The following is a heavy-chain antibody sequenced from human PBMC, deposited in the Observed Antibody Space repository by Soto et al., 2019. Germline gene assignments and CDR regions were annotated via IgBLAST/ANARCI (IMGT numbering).Heavy chain of an antibody. J-gene: IGHJ3*02. CDR2: ITAGGDGT. D-gene: IGHD2-15*01. CDR3: VPHVYCSGGSCQYDAFAI. V-gene: IGHV3-23*01. Sequence: EVQVLESGGGLVQPGGSLRLSCEASGITFSNYMMTWIRQAPGKGLEWVSTITAGGDGTYYADSVKGRFTMSRETSKNTLYLQIYSLRAEDTAAYYCVPHVYCSGGSCQYDAFAIRGQGTMVTVSS. CDR1: GITFSNYM.